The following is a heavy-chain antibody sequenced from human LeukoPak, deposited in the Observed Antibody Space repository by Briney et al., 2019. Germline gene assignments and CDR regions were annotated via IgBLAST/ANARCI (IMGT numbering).Heavy chain of an antibody. J-gene: IGHJ6*03. V-gene: IGHV4-34*01. CDR3: ARDRKYYYHMDV. D-gene: IGHD1-14*01. CDR1: GGSFSGYY. Sequence: SETLSLTCAVYGGSFSGYYWSWIRQPPGKGLEWIGEINHSGSTNYNPSLKSRVTISVDTSKNQFSLKLSSVTAADTAVYYCARDRKYYYHMDVWGKGTTVTVSS. CDR2: INHSGST.